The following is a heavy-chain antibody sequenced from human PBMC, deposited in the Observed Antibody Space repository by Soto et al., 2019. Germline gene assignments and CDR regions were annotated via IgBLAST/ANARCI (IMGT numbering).Heavy chain of an antibody. CDR2: IFSNDEK. CDR1: GFSLSNARMG. J-gene: IGHJ6*02. Sequence: SGPTLVNPTETLTLTCTVSGFSLSNARMGVSWIRQPPGKALEWIAHIFSNDEKSYGTSLKSRLTISKDTSKSQVVLTMTNMDPVDTATYYCARHEKPYYCYGMDVWGQGTTVTVSS. V-gene: IGHV2-26*01. CDR3: ARHEKPYYCYGMDV.